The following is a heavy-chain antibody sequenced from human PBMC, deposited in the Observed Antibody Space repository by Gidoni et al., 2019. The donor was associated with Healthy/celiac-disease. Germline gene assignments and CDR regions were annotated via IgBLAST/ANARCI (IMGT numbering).Heavy chain of an antibody. J-gene: IGHJ5*02. D-gene: IGHD3-22*01. CDR3: AKGINYYYDSSSAFWFDP. V-gene: IGHV3-9*01. CDR1: GFTFVAYA. Sequence: EVQLVESGGGLVQPGRSLRLSCAASGFTFVAYAMHWVRQAPGKGLEWVSGISWNSGSIGYADSVKGRFTISRDNAKNSLYLQMNSLRAEDTALYYCAKGINYYYDSSSAFWFDPWGQGTLVTVSS. CDR2: ISWNSGSI.